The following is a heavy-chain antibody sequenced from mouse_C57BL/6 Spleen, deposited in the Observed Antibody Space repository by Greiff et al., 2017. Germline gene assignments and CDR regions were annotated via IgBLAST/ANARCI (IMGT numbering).Heavy chain of an antibody. CDR3: ARSGYGSSYWYFDV. J-gene: IGHJ1*03. CDR2: IYPGSGST. Sequence: VQLQQPGAELVKPGASVKMSCKASGYTFTSYWITWVKQRPGQGLEWIGDIYPGSGSTNYNEKFKSKATLTVDTSSSTAYMQLSSLTSEDSAVYYGARSGYGSSYWYFDVWGTGTTVTVST. D-gene: IGHD1-1*01. CDR1: GYTFTSYW. V-gene: IGHV1-55*01.